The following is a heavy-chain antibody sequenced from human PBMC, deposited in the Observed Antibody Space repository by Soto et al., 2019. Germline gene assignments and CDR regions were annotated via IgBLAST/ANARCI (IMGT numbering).Heavy chain of an antibody. Sequence: AAVKVSCEASGYTFTGYYVHWVRQAPGQGLEWMGWINPSSGDTYLAQRFQGRVTMNRDTSIGTAYMELRGLTSDDTAEYYCAKGGAIVAAGTRVYLYNAMDVWAQGTTVTVSS. J-gene: IGHJ6*02. CDR2: INPSSGDT. CDR1: GYTFTGYY. CDR3: AKGGAIVAAGTRVYLYNAMDV. D-gene: IGHD1-26*01. V-gene: IGHV1-2*02.